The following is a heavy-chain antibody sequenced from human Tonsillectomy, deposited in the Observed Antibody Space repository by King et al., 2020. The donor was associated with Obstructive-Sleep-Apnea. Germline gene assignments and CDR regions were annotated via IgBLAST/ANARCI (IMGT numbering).Heavy chain of an antibody. D-gene: IGHD1-26*01. V-gene: IGHV4-59*08. CDR2: IYYSGST. CDR3: ARTFGGSYYYYYGMDV. CDR1: GGSISSYY. Sequence: VQLQESGPGLVKPSETLSLTCTVSGGSISSYYWSWIRQPPGKGLEWIGYIYYSGSTNYNPSLKSRVTISVDTSKNQFSLRLSSVTAADTAVYYCARTFGGSYYYYYGMDVWGQGTTVTVSS. J-gene: IGHJ6*02.